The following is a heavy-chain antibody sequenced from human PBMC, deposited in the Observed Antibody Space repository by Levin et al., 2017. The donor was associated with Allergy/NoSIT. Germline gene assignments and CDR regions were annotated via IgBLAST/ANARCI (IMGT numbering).Heavy chain of an antibody. CDR2: ISYSGST. Sequence: SETLSLTCSVSGDSIDGGLYYWTWMRQHPGKGLEWIGFISYSGSTYYNPSLKRRLTLSVDTSKSQFSLRLSSVTAADTAVYYCARDQSRYFDYWGRGLLVTVSS. CDR1: GDSIDGGLYY. D-gene: IGHD2-2*01. CDR3: ARDQSRYFDY. V-gene: IGHV4-31*03. J-gene: IGHJ4*02.